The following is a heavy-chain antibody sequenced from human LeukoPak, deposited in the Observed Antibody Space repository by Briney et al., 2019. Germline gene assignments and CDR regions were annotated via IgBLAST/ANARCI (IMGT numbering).Heavy chain of an antibody. CDR3: ARGGGSVDY. CDR2: ISSSSTYI. J-gene: IGHJ4*02. Sequence: GGSLRLSCAASGFTFTTYNMNWVRQAPGKGLEWVSSISSSSTYIYYADSVKGRFTISRDNAKNSLYLQMDSLRAEDTAVYFCARGGGSVDYWGQGTLVTVSS. D-gene: IGHD1-26*01. V-gene: IGHV3-21*01. CDR1: GFTFTTYN.